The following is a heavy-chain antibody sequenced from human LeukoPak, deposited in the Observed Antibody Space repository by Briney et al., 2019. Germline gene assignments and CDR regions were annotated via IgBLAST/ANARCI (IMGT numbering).Heavy chain of an antibody. CDR1: GGSISTDY. CDR3: ASDFGY. CDR2: IYTSGST. D-gene: IGHD3-10*01. J-gene: IGHJ4*02. Sequence: SETLSLTCTVSGGSISTDYWTWIRQPAGKGLEWIGLIYTSGSTNYNPSLHSRVTMSLDTSKNQFSLQLTSVTAADTAVYYCASDFGYWGQGTLVTVSS. V-gene: IGHV4-4*07.